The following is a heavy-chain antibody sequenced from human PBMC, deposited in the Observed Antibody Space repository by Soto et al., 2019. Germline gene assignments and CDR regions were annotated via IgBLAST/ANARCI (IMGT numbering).Heavy chain of an antibody. D-gene: IGHD6-13*01. CDR2: IYYSGST. Sequence: SETLSLTCTVSGGSINSYYWSWIRQPPGKGLEWIGYIYYSGSTNYNPSLKSRVTISVDTSKNQFSLKLSSVTAADTAVYYCARARIAAAGNLLRWFDPWGQGTLVTVSS. J-gene: IGHJ5*02. V-gene: IGHV4-59*01. CDR1: GGSINSYY. CDR3: ARARIAAAGNLLRWFDP.